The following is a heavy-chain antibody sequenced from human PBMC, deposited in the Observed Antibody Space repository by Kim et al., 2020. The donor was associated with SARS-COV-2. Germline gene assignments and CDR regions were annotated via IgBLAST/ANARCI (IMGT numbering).Heavy chain of an antibody. Sequence: SQSLSLTCAISGDSVSSNSAAWNWIRQSPSRGLEWLGRTYYRSKWYYDYAVSVKSRITINPDTSKNQFSLQLNSVTPEDTAVYYCARSIGAGIFISLFAYWGQGTLVTVSS. CDR3: ARSIGAGIFISLFAY. V-gene: IGHV6-1*01. J-gene: IGHJ4*02. D-gene: IGHD6-13*01. CDR1: GDSVSSNSAA. CDR2: TYYRSKWYY.